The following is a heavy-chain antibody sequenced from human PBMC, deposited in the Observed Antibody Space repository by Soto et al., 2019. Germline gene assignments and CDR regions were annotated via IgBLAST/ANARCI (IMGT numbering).Heavy chain of an antibody. CDR3: ARQFSVDHFDY. CDR1: CDSITSNSYF. D-gene: IGHD3-9*01. V-gene: IGHV4-39*01. Sequence: SETLSLTCTVSCDSITSNSYFWAWIRQPPGKGLEWIGSIYYSGTTYHNPSLKSRVTISVDRSNNQFSLKLTSVTAADTAVDYCARQFSVDHFDYWGQGALVTVSS. CDR2: IYYSGTT. J-gene: IGHJ4*02.